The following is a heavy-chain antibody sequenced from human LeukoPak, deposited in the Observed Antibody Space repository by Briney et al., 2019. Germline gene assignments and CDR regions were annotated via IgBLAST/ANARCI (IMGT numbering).Heavy chain of an antibody. D-gene: IGHD2-15*01. Sequence: GGSLRLSCAASGFTFSSHWMHWVRQAPGKGLVWVSRINGDGSNTTYADSVKGRFTISRDNSKNTLYLQMNSLRAEDTAVYYCAKDLNNRAVVAAKPDYWDQGTLVSVSS. CDR2: INGDGSNT. V-gene: IGHV3-74*03. CDR3: AKDLNNRAVVAAKPDY. CDR1: GFTFSSHW. J-gene: IGHJ4*02.